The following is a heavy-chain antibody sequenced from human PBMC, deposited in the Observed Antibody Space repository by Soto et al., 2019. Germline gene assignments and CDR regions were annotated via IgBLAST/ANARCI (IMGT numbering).Heavy chain of an antibody. CDR2: IKNKIDGETT. CDR1: GLTFSNAW. J-gene: IGHJ6*02. Sequence: NPGGTLRLSCAAFGLTFSNAWMSWVRQVPGKGLEWVGRIKNKIDGETTDYAAPVKGRFTISRDDSKNTLYLQMNSLKTEATAVYYCTTASVDYYGMYVWGQGTTFTVSS. D-gene: IGHD2-2*01. V-gene: IGHV3-15*01. CDR3: TTASVDYYGMYV.